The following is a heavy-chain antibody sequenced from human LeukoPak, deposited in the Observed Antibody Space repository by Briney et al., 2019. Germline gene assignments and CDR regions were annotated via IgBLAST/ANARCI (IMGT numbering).Heavy chain of an antibody. CDR3: ARHEVDILTGYYLNWFDP. CDR2: IYYSGST. V-gene: IGHV4-39*01. CDR1: GGSISGSSYY. Sequence: PSETLSLTCTVSGGSISGSSYYWGWIRQPPGKGLEWIGSIYYSGSTYYNPSLKSRVTISVDTSKNQFSLKLSSVTAADTAVYYCARHEVDILTGYYLNWFDPWGQGTLVTVSS. J-gene: IGHJ5*02. D-gene: IGHD3-9*01.